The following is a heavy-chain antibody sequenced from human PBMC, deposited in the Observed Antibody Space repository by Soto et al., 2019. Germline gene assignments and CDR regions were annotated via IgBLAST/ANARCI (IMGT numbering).Heavy chain of an antibody. CDR2: TYYRSKWYN. Sequence: SQTLSLTCAIRGDSVSSNSAAWNWIRQSPSRGLEWLGRTYYRSKWYNDYAVSVKSRITFNPDTSKNQFSLHLNSVTPGGTMVRGPPGYYCDYWGQGTLVTVSS. J-gene: IGHJ4*02. D-gene: IGHD3-10*01. CDR3: PGYYCDY. CDR1: GDSVSSNSAA. V-gene: IGHV6-1*01.